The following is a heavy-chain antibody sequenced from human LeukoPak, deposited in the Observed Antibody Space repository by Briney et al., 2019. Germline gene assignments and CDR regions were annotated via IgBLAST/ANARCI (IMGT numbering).Heavy chain of an antibody. Sequence: SETLSLTCTVSGGSISSSSYYWGWIRQPPGKGLEWIGSIYYSGSTYYNPSLKSRVTISVDTSKNQFYLKLSSVTAADTAVYYCARGLNDSWTGENYWGQGTLVTVSS. CDR3: ARGLNDSWTGENY. J-gene: IGHJ4*02. V-gene: IGHV4-39*07. D-gene: IGHD3-3*01. CDR1: GGSISSSSYY. CDR2: IYYSGST.